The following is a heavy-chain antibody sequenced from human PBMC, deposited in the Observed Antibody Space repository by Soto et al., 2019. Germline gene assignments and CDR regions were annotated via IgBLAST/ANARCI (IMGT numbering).Heavy chain of an antibody. J-gene: IGHJ5*02. V-gene: IGHV1-18*01. D-gene: IGHD3-3*01. CDR2: ISAYNGNT. CDR1: GYTFTSYG. CDR3: ARGAPSRITIFGVVDNWFDP. Sequence: QVQLVQSGAEVKKPGASVKVSCKASGYTFTSYGISWVRQAPGQGLEWMGWISAYNGNTNYAQKLQGRVTMTTDTSTSKAYMELRSLRSDDTAVYYCARGAPSRITIFGVVDNWFDPWGQGTLVTVSS.